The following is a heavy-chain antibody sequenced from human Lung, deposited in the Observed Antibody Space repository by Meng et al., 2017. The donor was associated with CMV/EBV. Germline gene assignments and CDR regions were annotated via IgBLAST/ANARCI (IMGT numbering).Heavy chain of an antibody. J-gene: IGHJ6*02. CDR2: INHSGST. V-gene: IGHV4-34*01. Sequence: CAVYGGSFSGYYWSWIRQPPGKGLEWIGEINHSGSTNYNPSLKSRVTISVDTSKNQFSLKLSSVTAADTAVYYCARSKRNNYYGSGSYSKNYGMDVXGQGXTVTVSS. CDR1: GGSFSGYY. CDR3: ARSKRNNYYGSGSYSKNYGMDV. D-gene: IGHD3-10*01.